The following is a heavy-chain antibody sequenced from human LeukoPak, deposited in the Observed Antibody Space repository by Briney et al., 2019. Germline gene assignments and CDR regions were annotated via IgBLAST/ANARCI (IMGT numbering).Heavy chain of an antibody. D-gene: IGHD3-22*01. CDR2: IWYDGSNK. Sequence: GGSLRLSCAASGFTFSSYGMHWVRQAPGKGLEWVAVIWYDGSNKYYADSVKGRFTISRDNSKNTLYLQMNSLRAEDTAVYYCAREPDSSGTFDLWGRGTLVTVSS. CDR1: GFTFSSYG. V-gene: IGHV3-33*01. J-gene: IGHJ2*01. CDR3: AREPDSSGTFDL.